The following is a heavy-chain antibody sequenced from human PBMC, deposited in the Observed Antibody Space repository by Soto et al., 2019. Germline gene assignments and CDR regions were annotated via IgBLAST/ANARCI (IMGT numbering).Heavy chain of an antibody. J-gene: IGHJ5*02. CDR1: GFTFSNAW. V-gene: IGHV3-15*01. Sequence: EVQLVESGGGLVKPGGSLRLSCAASGFTFSNAWMSWVRQAPGKGLEWVGRIKSKTDGGTTDYAAPVKGRFTISRDDSKNTLYLQMNSLKTEDTAVYYCISLATIQYIGDPWGQGTLVTVSS. CDR2: IKSKTDGGTT. D-gene: IGHD5-12*01. CDR3: ISLATIQYIGDP.